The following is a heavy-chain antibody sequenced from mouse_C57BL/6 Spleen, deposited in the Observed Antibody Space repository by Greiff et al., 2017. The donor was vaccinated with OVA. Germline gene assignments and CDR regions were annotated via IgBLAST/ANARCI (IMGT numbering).Heavy chain of an antibody. Sequence: QVQLKESGPELVKPGASVKISCKASGYAFSSSWMNWVKQRPGKGLEWIGRIYPGDGDTNYNGKFKGKATLTADKSSSTAYMQLSSLTSEDSAVYFCATNLYYFDYWGQGTTLTVSS. CDR1: GYAFSSSW. J-gene: IGHJ2*01. V-gene: IGHV1-82*01. D-gene: IGHD4-1*01. CDR3: ATNLYYFDY. CDR2: IYPGDGDT.